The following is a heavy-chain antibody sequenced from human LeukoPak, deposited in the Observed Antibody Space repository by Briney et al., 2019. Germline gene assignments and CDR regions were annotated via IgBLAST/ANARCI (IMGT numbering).Heavy chain of an antibody. Sequence: GGSLRLSCAASGFTFSRSAMHWVRQAPGKGLEWVAFIRYDGSNKYYADSVKGRFTISRDNSKNTLYLQMNSLRAEDTAVYYCARDLGRLWFGELLPPPGMDVWGQGTTVTVSS. CDR1: GFTFSRSA. D-gene: IGHD3-10*01. CDR3: ARDLGRLWFGELLPPPGMDV. J-gene: IGHJ6*02. CDR2: IRYDGSNK. V-gene: IGHV3-30*02.